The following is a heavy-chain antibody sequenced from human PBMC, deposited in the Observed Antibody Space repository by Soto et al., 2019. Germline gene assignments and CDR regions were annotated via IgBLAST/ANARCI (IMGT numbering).Heavy chain of an antibody. CDR1: GGSFSGYY. J-gene: IGHJ5*02. D-gene: IGHD3-3*01. CDR3: ARGSLAQFWTPRSGYGWFDP. V-gene: IGHV4-34*01. CDR2: INHSGST. Sequence: QVQLQQWGAGLLKPSETLSLTCAVYGGSFSGYYWSWIRQPPGKGLEWIGEINHSGSTNYNPSLRSRVTISVDTSKNQFSLKLSSVTAADTAVYYCARGSLAQFWTPRSGYGWFDPWGQGTLVTVSS.